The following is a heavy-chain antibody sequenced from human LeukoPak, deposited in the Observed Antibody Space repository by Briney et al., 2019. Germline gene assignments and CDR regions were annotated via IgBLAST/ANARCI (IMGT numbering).Heavy chain of an antibody. CDR3: SRDLRGRDDY. Sequence: GGSLRLSCAASGFTFGSYWMHWVRQAPGKGLVWVSRINTGGSTTDYADSVKGRFTISRDNAKNTLYLQMNSLRAEDTAVYYCSRDLRGRDDYWGQGILVIVSS. CDR1: GFTFGSYW. J-gene: IGHJ4*02. D-gene: IGHD5-24*01. CDR2: INTGGSTT. V-gene: IGHV3-74*01.